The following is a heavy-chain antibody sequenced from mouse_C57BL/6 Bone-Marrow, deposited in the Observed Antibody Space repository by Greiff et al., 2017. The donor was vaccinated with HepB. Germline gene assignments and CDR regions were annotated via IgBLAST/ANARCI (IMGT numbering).Heavy chain of an antibody. V-gene: IGHV1-54*01. D-gene: IGHD1-1*01. Sequence: VQLQQSGAELVRPGTSVKVSCKASGYAFTNYLIEWVKQRPGQGLEWIGVINPGSGGTNYNEKFKGKATLTADKSSSTAYMQLSSLTSEDSAVYFCARDCIIWGQGTLVTVSA. CDR2: INPGSGGT. CDR3: ARDCII. J-gene: IGHJ3*01. CDR1: GYAFTNYL.